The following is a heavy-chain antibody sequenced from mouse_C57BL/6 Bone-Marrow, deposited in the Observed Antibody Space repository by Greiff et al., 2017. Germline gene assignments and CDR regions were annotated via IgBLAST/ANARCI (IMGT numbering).Heavy chain of an antibody. V-gene: IGHV1-82*01. J-gene: IGHJ4*01. D-gene: IGHD2-5*01. CDR1: GYAFSSSW. CDR3: ARGDSNYYAMDY. Sequence: QVQLQQSGPELVKPGASVKISCKASGYAFSSSWMNWVKQRPGKGLEWIGRIYPGDGDTNYNGKFKGKATLTADKSSSTAYMQLSSLTSEDSAVYFCARGDSNYYAMDYWGQGTSVTVSP. CDR2: IYPGDGDT.